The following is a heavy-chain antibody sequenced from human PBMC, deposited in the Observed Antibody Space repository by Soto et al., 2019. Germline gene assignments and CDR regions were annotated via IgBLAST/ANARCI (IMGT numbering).Heavy chain of an antibody. Sequence: QITLKESGLTLVEPTQTLTLTCSFSGFSLTDSGPNMGLGVGWVRQSPGKPPEMLAVIYWDGDTRYKSYLKRRLSSTKDTSKNEVVLTMTDMDTVDAGTFFCARRTGLPLHEGYFDVWGRGALVTVSS. D-gene: IGHD1-1*01. CDR2: IYWDGDT. V-gene: IGHV2-5*02. CDR1: GFSLTDSGPNMGLG. CDR3: ARRTGLPLHEGYFDV. J-gene: IGHJ2*01.